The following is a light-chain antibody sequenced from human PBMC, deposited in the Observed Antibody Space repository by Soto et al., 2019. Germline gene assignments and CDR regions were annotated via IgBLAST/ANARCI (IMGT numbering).Light chain of an antibody. V-gene: IGKV3-15*01. Sequence: EIVITQSPATLSVSPGERATLSCSASQSVSSNLAWYQQKPGQAPRLLIYGASTRATGIPARFSGSGSGTEFTLTINRLEPEDFAVYYCQHYGSSHSNTFGQGTRLEIK. CDR1: QSVSSN. J-gene: IGKJ5*01. CDR3: QHYGSSHSNT. CDR2: GAS.